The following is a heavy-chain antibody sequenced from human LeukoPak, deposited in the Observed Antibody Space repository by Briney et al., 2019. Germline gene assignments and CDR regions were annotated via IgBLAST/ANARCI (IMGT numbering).Heavy chain of an antibody. D-gene: IGHD4-11*01. Sequence: GGSLRLSCAASGFTFSTYNMNWVRQAPGKGLEWVSSISSSSDYIYYADSVKGRFTISRDNAKNSLYLQMNSLRAEDTAVYYCARGSSRTTALDYWGQGTLVTVSS. CDR1: GFTFSTYN. CDR2: ISSSSDYI. J-gene: IGHJ4*02. CDR3: ARGSSRTTALDY. V-gene: IGHV3-21*01.